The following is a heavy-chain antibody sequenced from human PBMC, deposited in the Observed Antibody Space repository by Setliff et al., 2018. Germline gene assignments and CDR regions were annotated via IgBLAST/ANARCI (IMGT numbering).Heavy chain of an antibody. CDR2: IIPIFGTA. CDR3: ARVYYDSSGSEFDY. V-gene: IGHV1-69*05. D-gene: IGHD3-22*01. J-gene: IGHJ4*02. CDR1: DYIFTKYG. Sequence: SVKVSCKASDYIFTKYGINWVRQAPGQGLEWMGGIIPIFGTANYAQKFQGRVTITTDESTSTAYMELSSLRSEDTAVYYCARVYYDSSGSEFDYWGQGTLVTVSS.